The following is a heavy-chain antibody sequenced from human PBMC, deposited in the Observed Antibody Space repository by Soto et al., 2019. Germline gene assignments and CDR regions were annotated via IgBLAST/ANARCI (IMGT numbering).Heavy chain of an antibody. D-gene: IGHD3-9*01. Sequence: ASVNVCCKAPVETITSYCIICVQQAKGQGLEGMGWISAYNGNTNYAQKLQGRVTMTTDTSTSTAYMELRSLRSDDTAVYYCASFERHLNWFDPLVQGTLVTVSS. CDR3: ASFERHLNWFDP. CDR1: VETITSYC. J-gene: IGHJ5*02. CDR2: ISAYNGNT. V-gene: IGHV1-18*01.